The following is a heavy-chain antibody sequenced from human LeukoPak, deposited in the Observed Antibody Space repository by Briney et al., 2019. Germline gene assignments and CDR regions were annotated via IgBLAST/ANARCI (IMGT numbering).Heavy chain of an antibody. CDR3: ARDLTSFGVVHYYYYMDV. Sequence: PSETLSLTCTVSGGSISSYYWSWIRQPAGKGLEWIGRIYTSGSTNYNPSLKSRVTMSVDTSKNQFSLKLSSVTAADTAVYYCARDLTSFGVVHYYYYMDVWGKGTTVTVSS. V-gene: IGHV4-4*07. CDR2: IYTSGST. J-gene: IGHJ6*03. D-gene: IGHD3-3*01. CDR1: GGSISSYY.